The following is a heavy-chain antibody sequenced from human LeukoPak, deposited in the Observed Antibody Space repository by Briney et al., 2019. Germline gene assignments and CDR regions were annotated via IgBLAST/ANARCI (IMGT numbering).Heavy chain of an antibody. V-gene: IGHV3-43*02. CDR3: AKVYRYYDSSCQH. J-gene: IGHJ1*01. CDR2: ISGDGRST. Sequence: GGSVTLSCAASGFTFDDYAMHWVRQAPGKGLEWVSLISGDGRSTYFADSVKGRFTISRDNSKNSLSLQVNSLRTEDTALYYCAKVYRYYDSSCQHWGQDTLVTISS. D-gene: IGHD3-22*01. CDR1: GFTFDDYA.